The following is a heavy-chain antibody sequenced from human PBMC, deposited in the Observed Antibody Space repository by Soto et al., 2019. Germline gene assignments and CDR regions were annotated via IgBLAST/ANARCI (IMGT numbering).Heavy chain of an antibody. J-gene: IGHJ4*02. CDR1: GFTFSSYA. Sequence: GGSLRLSCAASGFTFSSYAMSWVRQAPGKGLEWVSAISGSGGSTYYADSVKGRFTISRDNSKNTLYLQMNSLRAEDTAVYYCAKDMGYCSGGSCYHFDYWGQGTLVTVSS. V-gene: IGHV3-23*01. D-gene: IGHD2-15*01. CDR3: AKDMGYCSGGSCYHFDY. CDR2: ISGSGGST.